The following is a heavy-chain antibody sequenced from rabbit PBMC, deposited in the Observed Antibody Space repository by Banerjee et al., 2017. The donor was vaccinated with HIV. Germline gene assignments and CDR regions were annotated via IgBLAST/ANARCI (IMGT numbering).Heavy chain of an antibody. V-gene: IGHV1S47*01. J-gene: IGHJ4*01. Sequence: DYGSTDYASWVNGRFTISLDNAQNTVFLQMTSLTAADTATYFCARSGVGSDYYMGLWGPGTLVTVS. CDR3: ARSGVGSDYYMGL. D-gene: IGHD1-1*01. CDR2: DYGST.